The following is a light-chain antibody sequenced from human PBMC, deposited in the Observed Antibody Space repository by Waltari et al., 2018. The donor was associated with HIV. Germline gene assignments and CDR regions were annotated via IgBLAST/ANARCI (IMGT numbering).Light chain of an antibody. CDR1: SSDVGGYNY. J-gene: IGLJ2*01. V-gene: IGLV2-8*01. CDR3: SSHAGSKVV. Sequence: QSALTQPPSASGSPGQSVTLSCTGTSSDVGGYNYVSWHQQHPGKAPKLMIYDVIKRPSWVPDRVSGSKSGNTASLTVSGLQPEDEADYYCSSHAGSKVVFGGGTRLTVL. CDR2: DVI.